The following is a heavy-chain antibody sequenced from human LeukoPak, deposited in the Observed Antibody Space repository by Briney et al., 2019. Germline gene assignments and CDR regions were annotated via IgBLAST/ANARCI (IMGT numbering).Heavy chain of an antibody. CDR3: ARLRPDYGGYVGMDV. V-gene: IGHV4-4*02. Sequence: PSGTLSLTCAVSGGSISSTDWWSWVRQPPGKGLEWIGYIYYSGSTNYNPSLKSRVTISVDTSKNQFSLKLSSVTAADTAVYYCARLRPDYGGYVGMDVWGQGTTVTVSS. CDR1: GGSISSTDW. D-gene: IGHD5-12*01. CDR2: IYYSGST. J-gene: IGHJ6*02.